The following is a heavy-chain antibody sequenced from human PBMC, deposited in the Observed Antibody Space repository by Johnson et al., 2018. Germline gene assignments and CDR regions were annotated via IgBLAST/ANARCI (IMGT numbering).Heavy chain of an antibody. CDR1: GFTFSSYG. CDR3: AKDGPNPWLVRGPFEN. CDR2: ISYDGSNK. J-gene: IGHJ4*02. V-gene: IGHV3-30*18. Sequence: QVQLVESGGGVVQPGRSLRLSCAASGFTFSSYGMHWVRQAPGKGLEWVAVISYDGSNKYYADSLKGRFTISRDNSKNTLYLQMNSLRTEDTALYCCAKDGPNPWLVRGPFENWGQGILGTVSS. D-gene: IGHD6-19*01.